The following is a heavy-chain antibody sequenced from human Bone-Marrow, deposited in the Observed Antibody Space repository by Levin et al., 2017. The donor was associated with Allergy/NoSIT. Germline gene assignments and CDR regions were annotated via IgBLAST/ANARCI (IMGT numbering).Heavy chain of an antibody. CDR3: VRAGLGVESY. Sequence: RTGGSLRLSCAASGFTFSNYIMNWVRQAPGRGLEWVSSITGAGDYKHYADSVKGRFTISRDNARNSLDLELESLRVDDTAVYFCVRAGLGVESYWGQGTLVTVSS. CDR2: ITGAGDYK. D-gene: IGHD2-2*01. CDR1: GFTFSNYI. V-gene: IGHV3-21*06. J-gene: IGHJ4*02.